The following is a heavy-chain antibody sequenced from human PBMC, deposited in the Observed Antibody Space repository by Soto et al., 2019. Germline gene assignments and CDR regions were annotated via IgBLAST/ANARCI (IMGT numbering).Heavy chain of an antibody. CDR2: ISDDGSTT. CDR1: GFTFSAYW. D-gene: IGHD2-15*01. CDR3: TGGLPVSSTGTATH. J-gene: IGHJ4*02. Sequence: PGGSLRLSCEVSGFTFSAYWMHWVRQVPGKGLIWVSRISDDGSTTTYADSVKGRFTISRDNAKNTLYLQMNSLRADDTGLYYWTGGLPVSSTGTATHWGQGTLVTVSS. V-gene: IGHV3-74*01.